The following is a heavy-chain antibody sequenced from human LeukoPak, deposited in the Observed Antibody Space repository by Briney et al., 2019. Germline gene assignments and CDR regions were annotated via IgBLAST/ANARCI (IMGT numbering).Heavy chain of an antibody. CDR2: TSSSGNT. D-gene: IGHD4-17*01. CDR3: ARALYGDYVDY. CDR1: GDSISYFY. Sequence: IPSETLSLTCSVSGDSISYFYWSWIRQAAGKGLEWIGRTSSSGNTDYNASLKSRVTMSVDTSKNQLSLKVSSVTAADTAVYYCARALYGDYVDYWGQGTLVTVSS. V-gene: IGHV4-4*07. J-gene: IGHJ4*02.